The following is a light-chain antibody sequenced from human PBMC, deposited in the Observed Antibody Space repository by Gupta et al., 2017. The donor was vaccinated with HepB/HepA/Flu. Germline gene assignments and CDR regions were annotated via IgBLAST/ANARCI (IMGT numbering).Light chain of an antibody. V-gene: IGKV1-39*01. Sequence: DIQMTQSPSSLSASVGDRVTITCRASQRISSYLNWYQQNPGKAPKLLIYAASSLQSGVPSRFSGSGSGTDFTLTISSLQPEDFATYYCQQSYSTPLCTFGPGTKVDIK. CDR3: QQSYSTPLCT. CDR1: QRISSY. CDR2: AAS. J-gene: IGKJ3*01.